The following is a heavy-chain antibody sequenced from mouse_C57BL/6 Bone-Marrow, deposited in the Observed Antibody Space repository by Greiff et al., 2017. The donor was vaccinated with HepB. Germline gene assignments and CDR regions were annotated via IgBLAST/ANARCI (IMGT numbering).Heavy chain of an antibody. J-gene: IGHJ1*03. CDR2: INPSSGYT. D-gene: IGHD1-1*01. Sequence: QVHVKQSGAELARPGASVKMSCKASGYTFTSYTMHWVKQRPGQGLEWIGYINPSSGYTKYNQKFKDKATLTADKSSSTAYMQLSSLTSEDSAVYYCARSPTVVDPNWYFDVWGTGTTVTVSS. V-gene: IGHV1-4*01. CDR1: GYTFTSYT. CDR3: ARSPTVVDPNWYFDV.